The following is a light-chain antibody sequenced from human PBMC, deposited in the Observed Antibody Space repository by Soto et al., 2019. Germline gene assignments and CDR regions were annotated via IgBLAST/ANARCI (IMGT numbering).Light chain of an antibody. CDR3: QQYNGYSTWT. J-gene: IGKJ1*01. V-gene: IGKV1-5*01. Sequence: DIHLTQSPSTLSASVGDRITITCRASQSVSIWLAWYRQKPGKAPEVLVWDASSLQRGVPSRFSGSGSGTEFTLTISSLQPDDFANYYCQQYNGYSTWTFGQGTKVDIK. CDR1: QSVSIW. CDR2: DAS.